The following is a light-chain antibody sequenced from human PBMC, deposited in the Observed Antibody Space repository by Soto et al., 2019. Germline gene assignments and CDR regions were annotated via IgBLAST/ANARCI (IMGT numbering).Light chain of an antibody. CDR2: EAS. CDR3: SSYTGSNNVV. J-gene: IGLJ2*01. CDR1: SSDVGGHND. V-gene: IGLV2-8*01. Sequence: QSALTQPPSASGSPGQSVTISCTGTSSDVGGHNDVSWYQQHPGKAPKLMIYEASERPSGVPDRFSASKSGNTASLTVSGLQAEDEADYYCSSYTGSNNVVFGGGTKVTVL.